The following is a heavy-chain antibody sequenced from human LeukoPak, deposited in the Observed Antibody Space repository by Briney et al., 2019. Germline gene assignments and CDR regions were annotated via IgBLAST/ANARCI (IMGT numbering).Heavy chain of an antibody. J-gene: IGHJ4*02. CDR2: IYTSGST. CDR1: GGSVRSYY. Sequence: SETLSLTCSVSGGSVRSYYWSWIRQFAGRELQWIGYIYTSGSTDYNPSLKSRVTISVDRSRNLIFLNLRSVTAADTAVYYCAGGPAWAGTAFDFWGQGSRVTVSS. CDR3: AGGPAWAGTAFDF. V-gene: IGHV4-4*09. D-gene: IGHD6-19*01.